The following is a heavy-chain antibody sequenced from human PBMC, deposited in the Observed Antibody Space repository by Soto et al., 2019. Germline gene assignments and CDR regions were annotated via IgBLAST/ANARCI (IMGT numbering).Heavy chain of an antibody. J-gene: IGHJ4*02. D-gene: IGHD1-26*01. CDR3: ARVYSGSYYEFDY. CDR1: GGSINNYY. V-gene: IGHV4-4*07. CDR2: IYTSGST. Sequence: QVQLQESGPGLVKPSETLSLTCTVSGGSINNYYWSWIRQPAGKGLEWIGRIYTSGSTNYNPSLKSRATMSVDTSKNQCSLTLSSVTAADTAVYYCARVYSGSYYEFDYWGQGTLVTASS.